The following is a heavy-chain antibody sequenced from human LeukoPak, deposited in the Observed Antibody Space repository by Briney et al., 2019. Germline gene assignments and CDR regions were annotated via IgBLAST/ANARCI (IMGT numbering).Heavy chain of an antibody. CDR1: GGSISSGGYY. CDR3: ARVPVYCSSTSCYYYYGMDV. J-gene: IGHJ6*02. D-gene: IGHD2-2*01. V-gene: IGHV4-31*03. CDR2: IYYSGST. Sequence: PSETLSLTCTVSGGSISSGGYYWSWIRQHLGKGLEWIGYIYYSGSTYHNPSLKSRVTISVDTSKNQFSLKLSSVTAADTAVYYCARVPVYCSSTSCYYYYGMDVWGQGTTVTVSS.